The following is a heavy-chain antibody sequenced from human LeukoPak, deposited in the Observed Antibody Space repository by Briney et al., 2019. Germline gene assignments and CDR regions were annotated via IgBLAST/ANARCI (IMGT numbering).Heavy chain of an antibody. CDR3: ARDVCSGGSCYLDY. CDR2: INSDGSST. V-gene: IGHV3-74*01. J-gene: IGHJ4*02. CDR1: GFTFSSSW. D-gene: IGHD2-15*01. Sequence: GGSLRLSCAASGFTFSSSWMHWVRQAPGKGLVWVSRINSDGSSTTYADSVKGRFTISRDNAKNTLYLQMSSLRAEDTAVYYCARDVCSGGSCYLDYWGQGTLVTVS.